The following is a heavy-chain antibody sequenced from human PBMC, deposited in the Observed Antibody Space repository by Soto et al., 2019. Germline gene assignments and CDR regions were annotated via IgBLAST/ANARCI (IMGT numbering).Heavy chain of an antibody. CDR1: GFTFSTYS. V-gene: IGHV3-48*02. CDR2: ISSTSWTI. D-gene: IGHD2-2*01. CDR3: ARGPSAAAPLSDWYFDL. Sequence: GGSLRLSCAASGFTFSTYSMNWVRQAPGKGLEWVSYISSTSWTIYYADSVQGRFTISRDNAKNSLHLQMNSLRDEDTAVYYCARGPSAAAPLSDWYFDLWGRGTLVTVSS. J-gene: IGHJ2*01.